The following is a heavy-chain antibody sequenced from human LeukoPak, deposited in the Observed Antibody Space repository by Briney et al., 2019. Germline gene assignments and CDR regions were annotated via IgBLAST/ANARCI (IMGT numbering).Heavy chain of an antibody. Sequence: PGGSLRLSCAASGFTFSSYGMSWVRQAPGKGLEWVSAISGSGGSTYYADSVKGRFTISGDNSKNTLYLQMNSLRAEDTAVYYCAKDRGELVDWYNDYWGQRTLVTVSS. CDR1: GFTFSSYG. CDR2: ISGSGGST. CDR3: AKDRGELVDWYNDY. J-gene: IGHJ4*02. D-gene: IGHD3-9*01. V-gene: IGHV3-23*01.